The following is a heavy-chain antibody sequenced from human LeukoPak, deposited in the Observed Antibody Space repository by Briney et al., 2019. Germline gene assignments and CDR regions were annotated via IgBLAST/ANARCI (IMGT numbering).Heavy chain of an antibody. Sequence: PWGSLRLSCAASGFTFSDYKMSWVRQAPGRGLEWVSYISSSASSIKYSDSVKGRFTISRDNAKNSLYLQMNSLRAEDTATYYCARERGYNDYWGQGTLVTVSS. V-gene: IGHV3-48*03. CDR1: GFTFSDYK. J-gene: IGHJ4*02. D-gene: IGHD5-18*01. CDR2: ISSSASSI. CDR3: ARERGYNDY.